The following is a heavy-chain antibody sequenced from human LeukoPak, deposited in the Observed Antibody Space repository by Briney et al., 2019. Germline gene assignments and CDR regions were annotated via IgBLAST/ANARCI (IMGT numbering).Heavy chain of an antibody. CDR2: ISSSSSYI. J-gene: IGHJ3*02. V-gene: IGHV3-21*01. CDR1: GFTFSSYS. CDR3: ARDGGDYYDSSGYDAFDI. Sequence: NSGGSLRLSCAASGFTFSSYSMNWVRQAPGKGLEWVSSISSSSSYIYYADSVKGRFTISRDNAKNSLYLQMNSLRAEDTAVYYCARDGGDYYDSSGYDAFDIWGQGTMVSVSS. D-gene: IGHD3-22*01.